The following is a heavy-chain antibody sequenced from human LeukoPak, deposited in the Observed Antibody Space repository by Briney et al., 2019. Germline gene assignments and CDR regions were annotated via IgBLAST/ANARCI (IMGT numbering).Heavy chain of an antibody. Sequence: SQTLSLTCTVSGGSVNSGRYYWTWIRQPAGKGLEWIGRLYTNDNTNYNPSLESRVSISLDTSKSQFYLQLTSVTAADTAVYFCARGAVTDDYYMDVWGKGTTVTVSS. CDR2: LYTNDNT. CDR1: GGSVNSGRYY. J-gene: IGHJ6*03. CDR3: ARGAVTDDYYMDV. V-gene: IGHV4-61*02. D-gene: IGHD2-21*02.